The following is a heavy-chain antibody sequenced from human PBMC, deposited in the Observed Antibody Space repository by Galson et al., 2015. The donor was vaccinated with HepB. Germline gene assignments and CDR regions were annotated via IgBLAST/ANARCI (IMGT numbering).Heavy chain of an antibody. J-gene: IGHJ4*02. V-gene: IGHV3-21*01. Sequence: SLRLSCAASGFSFSTDTMNWVRQAPGKGLEWVSSISSSSSYIYYADSVKGRFTISRDNAKNSLYLQMNSLTAEDTAVYYCATDLKNYGNYWGQGTLITVSS. D-gene: IGHD4-17*01. CDR2: ISSSSSYI. CDR3: ATDLKNYGNY. CDR1: GFSFSTDT.